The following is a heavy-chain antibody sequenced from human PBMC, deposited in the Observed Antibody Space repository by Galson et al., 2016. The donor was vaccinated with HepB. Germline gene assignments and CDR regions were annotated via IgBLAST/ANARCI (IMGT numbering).Heavy chain of an antibody. J-gene: IGHJ4*02. V-gene: IGHV4-59*01. CDR1: GGSINDYY. Sequence: ETLSLTCTVSGGSINDYYWTWIRQPPGKGLEWIGYVFYRGPTNYNPSLRSRIAMSIETSKNQFSLNLTSVTAADTAVYHCARGVGRGNLQGYYFDSWGQGTLATVSS. CDR2: VFYRGPT. CDR3: ARGVGRGNLQGYYFDS. D-gene: IGHD3-10*01.